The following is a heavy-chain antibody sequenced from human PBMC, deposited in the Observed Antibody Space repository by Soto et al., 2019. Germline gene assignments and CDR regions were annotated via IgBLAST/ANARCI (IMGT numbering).Heavy chain of an antibody. CDR2: INSDGTVM. J-gene: IGHJ5*02. CDR1: GFTFSSSW. CDR3: ARERFDT. V-gene: IGHV3-74*01. Sequence: GSLRLSCVASGFTFSSSWMHWVRQAPGKGLVWVARINSDGTVMSYADSVRGRFTISRDNAKNTLYLQMNSLRAEDTAVFYCARERFDTPGQGTLVTVSS.